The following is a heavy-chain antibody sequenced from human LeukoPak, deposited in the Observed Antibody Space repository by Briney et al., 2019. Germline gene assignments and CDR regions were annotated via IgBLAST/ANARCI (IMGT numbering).Heavy chain of an antibody. CDR1: GGSFSGYY. CDR2: INHSGST. V-gene: IGHV4-34*01. CDR3: ARGSWFDP. J-gene: IGHJ5*02. Sequence: SETLSLTCAVYGGSFSGYYWSWIRQPPGKGLEWIGEINHSGSTNYNPSLKSRVTISVDTSKNQFSLKLSSVTAADTAVYYCARGSWFDPWGQGTLVTVSS.